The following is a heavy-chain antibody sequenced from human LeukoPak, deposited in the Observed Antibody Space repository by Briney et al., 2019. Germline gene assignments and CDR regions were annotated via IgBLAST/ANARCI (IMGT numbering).Heavy chain of an antibody. CDR2: INSNSGGI. Sequence: GASVKVSCKASGYTFTDYYMHWVRQAPGQGLEWMGWINSNSGGINYAQKFQGRVTMTRDTSISTAYMELSSLRSDDTAVYYCARVLVPAGGGVVDYWGQGTLVTVSS. V-gene: IGHV1-2*02. CDR1: GYTFTDYY. CDR3: ARVLVPAGGGVVDY. J-gene: IGHJ4*02. D-gene: IGHD3-16*01.